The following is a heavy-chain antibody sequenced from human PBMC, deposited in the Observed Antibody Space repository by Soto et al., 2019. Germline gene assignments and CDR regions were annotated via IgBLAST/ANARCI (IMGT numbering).Heavy chain of an antibody. CDR1: GFTFSTYD. D-gene: IGHD3-3*01. J-gene: IGHJ3*02. V-gene: IGHV3-13*01. CDR2: IGTAGDK. Sequence: EVQLVESGGGLVPPGGSLRLSCVASGFTFSTYDMHWVRQATGKGPEWVSGIGTAGDKYYPASVKGRFTISREDANDSLYLQMNSLSVGDTAVYYCVRGNYDFWSGYPPGAFEMWGQGTTVIVSS. CDR3: VRGNYDFWSGYPPGAFEM.